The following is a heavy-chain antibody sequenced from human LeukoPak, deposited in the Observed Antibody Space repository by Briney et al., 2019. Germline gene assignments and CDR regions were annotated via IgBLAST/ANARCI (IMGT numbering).Heavy chain of an antibody. CDR3: ATYRQVLLPFES. CDR2: IFPSGGEI. J-gene: IGHJ4*02. V-gene: IGHV3-23*01. D-gene: IGHD2-8*02. CDR1: GFTFSTFA. Sequence: GGSLRLSCAAAGFTFSTFAMIWVRQPPGKGLEWVSSIFPSGGEIHYADSVRGRFTISRDNSKSTLSLQTNSLRAEDTAIYYCATYRQVLLPFESWGQGTLVTVSS.